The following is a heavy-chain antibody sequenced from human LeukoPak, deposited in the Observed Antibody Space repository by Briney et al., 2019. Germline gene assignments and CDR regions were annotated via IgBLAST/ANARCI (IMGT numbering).Heavy chain of an antibody. CDR3: ARRGMIVDMNWFDP. V-gene: IGHV5-51*01. J-gene: IGHJ5*02. Sequence: RGESLKISCKGSGYSFTSYWIGWVGQMPGKGLEWMGIIYPGDSDTRYSPSFQGQVTISADKSISTAHLQWSSLKASDTAMYYCARRGMIVDMNWFDPWGQGTLVTVSS. D-gene: IGHD3-22*01. CDR2: IYPGDSDT. CDR1: GYSFTSYW.